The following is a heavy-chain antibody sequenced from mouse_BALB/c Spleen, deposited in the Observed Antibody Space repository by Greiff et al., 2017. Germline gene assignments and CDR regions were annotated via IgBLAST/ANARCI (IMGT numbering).Heavy chain of an antibody. CDR2: IYPGDGDT. D-gene: IGHD1-2*01. CDR3: ARTFFTTAFAY. Sequence: QVQLQQSGAELVRPGSSVKISCKASGYAFSSYWMNWVKQRPGQGLEWIGQIYPGDGDTNYNGKFKGKATLTADKSSSTAYMQLSSLTSEDSAVYFCARTFFTTAFAYWGQGTLVTVSA. V-gene: IGHV1-80*01. CDR1: GYAFSSYW. J-gene: IGHJ3*01.